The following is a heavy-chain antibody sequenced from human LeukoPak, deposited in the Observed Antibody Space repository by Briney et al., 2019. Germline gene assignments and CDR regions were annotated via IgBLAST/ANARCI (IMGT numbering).Heavy chain of an antibody. Sequence: ASVKVSFKASGYTFTSYGISWVRQAPGQGGEWMGWISAYNGNTNYAQKLQGRVTITTDTSTSTAYMELRSLRSDDTAVYYCARITMGASGLGFDPWGQGTLVTVSS. D-gene: IGHD3-10*01. J-gene: IGHJ5*02. CDR3: ARITMGASGLGFDP. V-gene: IGHV1-18*01. CDR1: GYTFTSYG. CDR2: ISAYNGNT.